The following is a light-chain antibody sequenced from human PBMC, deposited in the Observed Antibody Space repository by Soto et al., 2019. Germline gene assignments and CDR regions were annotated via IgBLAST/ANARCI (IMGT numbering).Light chain of an antibody. CDR1: QSISSY. J-gene: IGKJ1*01. Sequence: DIQMTQSPSSLSASVGDRVTITCRASQSISSYFNWYQQKPGKAPKLLIYGASNLQSGVPSRFSGSGSGTDFTLTISSLQPEDFATYFCQQSYTTPRTFGQGTKVEVK. CDR3: QQSYTTPRT. V-gene: IGKV1-39*01. CDR2: GAS.